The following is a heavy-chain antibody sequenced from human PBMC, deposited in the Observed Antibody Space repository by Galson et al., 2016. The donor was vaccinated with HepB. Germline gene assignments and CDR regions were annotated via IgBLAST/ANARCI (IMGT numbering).Heavy chain of an antibody. Sequence: PALVNPTQTLTLTCTFSGFSLTTSGVGVGWIRQPPGKALEWLALIYWDDDKRYSPSLKSRLTITKDTSKNQLVLTMTSMDPVDTATYFCAHSHWEVEPPPHEYFDYWGQGTLVTVSS. CDR2: IYWDDDK. D-gene: IGHD1-26*01. J-gene: IGHJ4*02. CDR3: AHSHWEVEPPPHEYFDY. CDR1: GFSLTTSGVG. V-gene: IGHV2-5*02.